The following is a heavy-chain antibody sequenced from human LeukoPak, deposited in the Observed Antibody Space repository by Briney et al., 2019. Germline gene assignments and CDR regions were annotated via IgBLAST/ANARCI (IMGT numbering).Heavy chain of an antibody. D-gene: IGHD1-26*01. CDR3: ATKSGTYYNY. J-gene: IGHJ4*02. Sequence: GGSLRLSCAASRFTFSSYWMSWVRHAPGKGLEWVANIKQDGSEKYYVDSVKGRFTISRDNAKKSLYLQINSLRTEDTAVYYCATKSGTYYNYWGRGSLVTVSS. CDR2: IKQDGSEK. V-gene: IGHV3-7*03. CDR1: RFTFSSYW.